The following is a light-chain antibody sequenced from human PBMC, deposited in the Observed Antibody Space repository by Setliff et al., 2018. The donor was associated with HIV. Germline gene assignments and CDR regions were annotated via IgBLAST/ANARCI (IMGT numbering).Light chain of an antibody. CDR3: SSHTSSITRV. V-gene: IGLV2-14*03. Sequence: QSVLAQPASVSGSPGQSITISCTGTSSDVGAYNYVSWYQQHPGIAPQLMIYDINSRPSGVSNRFSGSKSGNTASLTISGLRAEDEADYYCSSHTSSITRVFGTGTKVPS. CDR1: SSDVGAYNY. CDR2: DIN. J-gene: IGLJ1*01.